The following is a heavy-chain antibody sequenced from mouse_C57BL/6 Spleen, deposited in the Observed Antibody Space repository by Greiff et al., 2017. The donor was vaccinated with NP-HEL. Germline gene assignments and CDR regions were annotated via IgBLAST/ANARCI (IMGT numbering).Heavy chain of an antibody. Sequence: QVQLQQSGAELVRPGASVKLSCKASGYTFTDYYINWVKQRPGQGLEWIARIYPGSGNTYYNEKFKGKATLTAEKSSSTAYMQLSSLTSEDSAVYFCARSNYYGSDYYAMDYWGQGTSDTVSS. V-gene: IGHV1-76*01. D-gene: IGHD1-1*01. CDR2: IYPGSGNT. J-gene: IGHJ4*01. CDR3: ARSNYYGSDYYAMDY. CDR1: GYTFTDYY.